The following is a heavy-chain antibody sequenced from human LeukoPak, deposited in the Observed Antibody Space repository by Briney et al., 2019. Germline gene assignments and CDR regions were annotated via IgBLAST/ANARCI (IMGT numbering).Heavy chain of an antibody. CDR2: IYYSGST. Sequence: SETLSLTCTVSGGSISSYYWSWIRQPPGKGLEWIGYIYYSGSTNYNPCLKSRVTISVDTSKNQFSLKLSSVTAADTAVYYCARADYYDSSGYQAPYFDYWGQGTLVTVSS. J-gene: IGHJ4*02. CDR1: GGSISSYY. V-gene: IGHV4-59*01. CDR3: ARADYYDSSGYQAPYFDY. D-gene: IGHD3-22*01.